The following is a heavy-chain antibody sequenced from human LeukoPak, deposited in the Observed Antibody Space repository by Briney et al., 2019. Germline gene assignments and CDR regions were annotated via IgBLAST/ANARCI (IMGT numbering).Heavy chain of an antibody. CDR3: ARRRNYYGSGRFLFDP. V-gene: IGHV1-18*01. CDR2: ISAYNGNT. J-gene: IGHJ5*02. Sequence: ASVKVSCKASGYTFTSYGISWVRQAPGQGLEWMGWISAYNGNTNYAQKLRGRVTMTRNTSISTAYMELSSLRSEDTAVYYCARRRNYYGSGRFLFDPWGQGTLVTVSS. D-gene: IGHD3-10*01. CDR1: GYTFTSYG.